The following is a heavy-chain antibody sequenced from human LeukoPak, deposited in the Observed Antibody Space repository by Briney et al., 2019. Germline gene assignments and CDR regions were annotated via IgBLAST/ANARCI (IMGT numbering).Heavy chain of an antibody. CDR3: ARGNDSSGYFNPYAEYFQH. CDR2: ISAYNGNT. Sequence: ASVKVSCKASGYTFTSYGISWVRQAPGQGLEWMGWISAYNGNTNYAQKLQGRVTMTTDTSTSTAYMELRSLRSDDTAVYYFARGNDSSGYFNPYAEYFQHWGQGTLVTVSS. D-gene: IGHD3-22*01. V-gene: IGHV1-18*01. J-gene: IGHJ1*01. CDR1: GYTFTSYG.